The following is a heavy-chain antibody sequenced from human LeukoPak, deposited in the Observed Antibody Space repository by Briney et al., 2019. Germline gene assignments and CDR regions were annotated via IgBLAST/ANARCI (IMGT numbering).Heavy chain of an antibody. CDR1: GYTFTGYY. D-gene: IGHD3-10*01. CDR3: ATDTMVRGVINWFDP. CDR2: INPNSGGT. V-gene: IGHV1-2*02. J-gene: IGHJ5*02. Sequence: ASVKVSCKASGYTFTGYYMHWVRQAPGQGLEWMGWINPNSGGTNYAQKFQGRVTMTRDTSISTAHMELSRLRSDDTAVYYCATDTMVRGVINWFDPWGQGTLVTVSS.